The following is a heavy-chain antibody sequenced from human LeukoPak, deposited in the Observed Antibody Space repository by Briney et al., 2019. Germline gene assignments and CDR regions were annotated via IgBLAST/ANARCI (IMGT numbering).Heavy chain of an antibody. J-gene: IGHJ5*02. Sequence: ESGPTLVHPPPPLTLTCTFSGFSLSTSGVSVGWIRQPPGKALEWLALIYWNGDKRYSPSLRSRLTITKDTSKNQVVLTMTNMDPVDTATYYCARRDGWFDPWGQGTLVTVSS. CDR2: IYWNGDK. CDR1: GFSLSTSGVS. V-gene: IGHV2-5*01. CDR3: ARRDGWFDP.